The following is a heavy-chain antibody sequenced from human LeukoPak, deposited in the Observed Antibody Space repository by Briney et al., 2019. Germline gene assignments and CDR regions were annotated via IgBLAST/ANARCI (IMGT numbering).Heavy chain of an antibody. CDR1: GFTFSSYG. J-gene: IGHJ5*02. D-gene: IGHD3-16*01. CDR2: IDGLGGDT. V-gene: IGHV3-23*01. CDR3: AKDGGIKFDP. Sequence: GGSLRLSCAASGFTFSSYGMSWVRQAPGKGLEWVSAIDGLGGDTDYADSVKGRFIISRDNSKNTLYLQMNSPRAEDTAVYYCAKDGGIKFDPWGQGTLVTVSS.